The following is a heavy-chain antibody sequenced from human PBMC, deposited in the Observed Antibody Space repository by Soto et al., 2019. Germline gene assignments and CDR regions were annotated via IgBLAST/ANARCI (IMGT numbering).Heavy chain of an antibody. Sequence: EVQLVESGGNLIQPGGSLRLSCAASGFTVTNKYMTWVRQAPGKGLEWVSPIYSGGATSYADSVKGRFTISRDNSKDILYLQVNSLRAEDTAVYYCARVDYGDYGWYFDLWGRGTLVTVSS. CDR3: ARVDYGDYGWYFDL. D-gene: IGHD4-17*01. CDR2: IYSGGAT. J-gene: IGHJ2*01. V-gene: IGHV3-53*01. CDR1: GFTVTNKY.